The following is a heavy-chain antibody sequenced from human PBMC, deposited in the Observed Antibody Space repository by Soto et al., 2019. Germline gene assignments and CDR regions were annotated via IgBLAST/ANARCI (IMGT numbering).Heavy chain of an antibody. Sequence: GGSLRLSCAASGFPFSGYWMHWVRQTPGKGLVWVSRINSDGSSTTHADSVKGRFTISRDNSKNTLYLQMNSLRTEDTAVYYCARALDFWSAYFDYWGQGSLVTVSS. CDR1: GFPFSGYW. V-gene: IGHV3-74*01. J-gene: IGHJ4*02. CDR2: INSDGSST. D-gene: IGHD3-3*01. CDR3: ARALDFWSAYFDY.